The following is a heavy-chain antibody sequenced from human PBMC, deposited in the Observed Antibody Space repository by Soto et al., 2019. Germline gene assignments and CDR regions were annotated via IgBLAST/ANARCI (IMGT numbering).Heavy chain of an antibody. CDR1: GFIFSTYG. D-gene: IGHD2-8*02. CDR3: TKTWSGSHGTFDM. V-gene: IGHV3-30*18. Sequence: QVQLVESGGGVVQPGRSLRLSCAASGFIFSTYGMHWVRQAPGKGLEWVAVISYDGSNQYYEDSVNGRFTISRDNSKKTLYLQMNSLRVEDTAVFYCTKTWSGSHGTFDMWGQGTMVTVSA. J-gene: IGHJ3*02. CDR2: ISYDGSNQ.